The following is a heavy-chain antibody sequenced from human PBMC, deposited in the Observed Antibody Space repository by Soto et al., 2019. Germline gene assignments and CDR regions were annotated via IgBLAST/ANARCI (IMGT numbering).Heavy chain of an antibody. CDR2: IIPIFGTA. V-gene: IGHV1-69*13. Sequence: SVKVSCKASGGTFSSYAISWVRQAPGQGLEWMGGIIPIFGTANYAQKFQGRVTITADESTSTAYMELSSLRSEDTAVYYCARGRGSSWPYYYYYGMDVWGQGTTVTVSS. CDR3: ARGRGSSWPYYYYYGMDV. CDR1: GGTFSSYA. D-gene: IGHD6-13*01. J-gene: IGHJ6*02.